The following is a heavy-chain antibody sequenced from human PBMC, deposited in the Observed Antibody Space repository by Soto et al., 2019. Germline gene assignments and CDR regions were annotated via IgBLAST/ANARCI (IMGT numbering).Heavy chain of an antibody. J-gene: IGHJ4*02. V-gene: IGHV3-23*01. CDR3: ANGRYYYDSSGYFAY. Sequence: GGSLRLSCAASGFTFSTYVMNWVRQAPGKGLEWVSAISGSGGSTYYADSVKGRFTISRDNSKNTLYLQMNSLRAEDTAVYYCANGRYYYDSSGYFAYWGQGTLVTVSS. CDR2: ISGSGGST. D-gene: IGHD3-22*01. CDR1: GFTFSTYV.